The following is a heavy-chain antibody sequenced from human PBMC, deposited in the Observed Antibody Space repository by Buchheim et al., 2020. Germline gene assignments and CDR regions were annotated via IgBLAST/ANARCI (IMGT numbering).Heavy chain of an antibody. Sequence: EVQLVESGGGLVQPGGSPRLSCAASGFTFSSYSMNWVRQAPGKGLEWISYISSSGTTIYYADSVKGRFTISRDNAKNSLFLQMNSLRAEDTAVYYCARPVYYYYCGVDVWGQGTT. J-gene: IGHJ6*02. V-gene: IGHV3-48*01. CDR2: ISSSGTTI. CDR3: ARPVYYYYCGVDV. CDR1: GFTFSSYS.